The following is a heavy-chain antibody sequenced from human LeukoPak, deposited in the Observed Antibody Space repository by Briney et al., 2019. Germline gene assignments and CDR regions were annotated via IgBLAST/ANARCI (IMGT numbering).Heavy chain of an antibody. J-gene: IGHJ6*03. CDR3: ARGPRDYYYYYYMDV. CDR2: IWYDGNNK. V-gene: IGHV3-33*01. CDR1: GFTFSSYG. Sequence: GGSLRLSCAASGFTFSSYGMHWVRQAPGKGLEWVAVIWYDGNNKYYADSVKGRFTISRDNSKNTLYLQMNSLRAEDTAVYYCARGPRDYYYYYYMDVWGKGTTVTVSS.